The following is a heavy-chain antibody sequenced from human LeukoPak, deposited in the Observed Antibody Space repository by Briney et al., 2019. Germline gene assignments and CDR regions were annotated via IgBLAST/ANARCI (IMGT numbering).Heavy chain of an antibody. Sequence: SSETLSLTCTVSGGSISSSSYYWGWIRQPPGKGLEWIGSIYYSGSTYYNPSLKSRVTISVDTSKNQFSLKLSSVTAADTAVYYCARDQVTMVRGAREYYYYMDVWGKGTTVTISS. V-gene: IGHV4-39*07. CDR2: IYYSGST. CDR3: ARDQVTMVRGAREYYYYMDV. CDR1: GGSISSSSYY. D-gene: IGHD3-10*01. J-gene: IGHJ6*03.